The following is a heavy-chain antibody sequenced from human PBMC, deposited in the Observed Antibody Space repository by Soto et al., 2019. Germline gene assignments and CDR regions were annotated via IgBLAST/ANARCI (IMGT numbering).Heavy chain of an antibody. V-gene: IGHV4-59*08. J-gene: IGHJ4*02. Sequence: QVQLQESGPGLVKPSETLSLTFTVSGASISSYYWGWIRQPPGKGLEWVGYIYYTGATNTNPSLNIRVTMSVDTSKNQLSLKLSSVTAADTAVYYCAKTPSDASAYYPAYFDYWGQGTLVTVSS. CDR3: AKTPSDASAYYPAYFDY. CDR1: GASISSYY. D-gene: IGHD3-22*01. CDR2: IYYTGAT.